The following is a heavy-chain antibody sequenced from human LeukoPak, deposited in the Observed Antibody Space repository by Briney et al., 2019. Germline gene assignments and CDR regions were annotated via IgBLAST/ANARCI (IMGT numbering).Heavy chain of an antibody. J-gene: IGHJ6*03. CDR3: ARDQRYCSGGSCLYYYYMDV. Sequence: PSETLSLTCTVSGGSISSGSYYWSWIRQPAGQGLEWIGRIYTSGSTNYNPSLKSRVTISVDTSKNQFSLKLSSVTAADTAVYYCARDQRYCSGGSCLYYYYMDVWGEGTTVTVSS. V-gene: IGHV4-61*02. CDR2: IYTSGST. CDR1: GGSISSGSYY. D-gene: IGHD2-15*01.